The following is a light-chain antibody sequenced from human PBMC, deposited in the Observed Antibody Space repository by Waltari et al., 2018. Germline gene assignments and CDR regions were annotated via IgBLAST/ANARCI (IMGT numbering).Light chain of an antibody. V-gene: IGLV2-23*02. CDR3: CSYSGSGSFPYV. CDR2: GVI. CDR1: SNNIGVYDL. J-gene: IGLJ1*01. Sequence: QSALNQPASVSGSPGQSITISCTGSSNNIGVYDLCSWYQPHPGKTPTLIMFGVINRPSGVSDRFSGSKSGNTASLTISGLQTEDDADYYCCSYSGSGSFPYVFGPGTRVAVL.